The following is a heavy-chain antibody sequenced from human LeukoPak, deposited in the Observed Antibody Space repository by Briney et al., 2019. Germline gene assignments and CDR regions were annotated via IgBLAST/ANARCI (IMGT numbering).Heavy chain of an antibody. J-gene: IGHJ5*02. V-gene: IGHV3-15*01. CDR1: GFTFSNAW. D-gene: IGHD6-13*01. CDR2: IKSKTDGGTT. Sequence: GGSLRLSCAASGFTFSNAWMSWVRQAPGTGLEWVGRIKSKTDGGTTDYAAPVKGRFTISRDDSKNTLYLQMNSLKTEDTAVYYCTTDRRPAAGPNWFDPWGQGTLVTVSS. CDR3: TTDRRPAAGPNWFDP.